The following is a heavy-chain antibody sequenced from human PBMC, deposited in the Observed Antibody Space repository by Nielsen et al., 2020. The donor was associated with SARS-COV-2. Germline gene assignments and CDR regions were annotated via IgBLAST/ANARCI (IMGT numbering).Heavy chain of an antibody. D-gene: IGHD1-26*01. Sequence: GGSLRLSCAASGFTFSSYAMHWVRQAPGKGLEWVAVISYDGSNKYYADSVKGRFTISRDNARNSLYLQMNSLRVEDTAMYYCVRDTGAWDFDYWGRGTLITVSS. CDR3: VRDTGAWDFDY. CDR1: GFTFSSYA. J-gene: IGHJ4*02. V-gene: IGHV3-30-3*01. CDR2: ISYDGSNK.